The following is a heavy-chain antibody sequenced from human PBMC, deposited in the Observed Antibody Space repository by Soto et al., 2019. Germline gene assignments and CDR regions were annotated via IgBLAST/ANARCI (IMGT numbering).Heavy chain of an antibody. CDR3: ARDRRDCSSTSCYDYFDE. V-gene: IGHV3-53*01. J-gene: IGHJ4*02. CDR2: IYSGGST. Sequence: GGSLRLSCAASGFTVSSNYMSWVRQAPGKGLEWVSVIYSGGSTYYADSVKGRFTISRDNSKNTLYLQMNSLRAEDTAVYYCARDRRDCSSTSCYDYFDEWGPGTLVTVSS. CDR1: GFTVSSNY. D-gene: IGHD2-2*01.